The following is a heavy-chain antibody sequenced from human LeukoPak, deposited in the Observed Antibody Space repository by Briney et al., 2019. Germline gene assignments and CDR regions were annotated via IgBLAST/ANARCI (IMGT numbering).Heavy chain of an antibody. CDR1: GFTFSNYE. CDR2: ISFSGSTM. J-gene: IGHJ4*02. Sequence: PGGSLRLSCAASGFTFSNYEMNWVRQAPGKGLEWVSYISFSGSTMSYADFVKGRFTISRDNAKKSLYLQMNSLRAEDTAVYYCARGVPIDSWGQGTLVTVSS. V-gene: IGHV3-48*03. D-gene: IGHD3-10*01. CDR3: ARGVPIDS.